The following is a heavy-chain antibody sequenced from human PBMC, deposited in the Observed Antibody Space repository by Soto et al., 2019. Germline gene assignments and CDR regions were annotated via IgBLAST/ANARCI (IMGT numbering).Heavy chain of an antibody. V-gene: IGHV1-18*01. Sequence: ASVKVSCKASGYTFTSYGISWVRQAPGQGLEWTGWISAYNGNTNYAQKLQGRVTMTTDTSTSTAYMELRSLRSDDTAVYYCARHDPPLWYDFWSGLFDYWGQGTLVTAPQ. J-gene: IGHJ4*02. CDR1: GYTFTSYG. D-gene: IGHD3-3*01. CDR2: ISAYNGNT. CDR3: ARHDPPLWYDFWSGLFDY.